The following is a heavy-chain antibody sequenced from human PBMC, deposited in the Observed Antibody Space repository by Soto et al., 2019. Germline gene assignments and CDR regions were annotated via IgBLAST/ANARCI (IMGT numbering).Heavy chain of an antibody. V-gene: IGHV3-21*01. Sequence: GGSLRLSCAASGFTFSSYSMNWVRQAPGKGLEWVSSISSSSSYIYYADSVKGRFTISRDNAKNSLYLQMNSLRAEDTAVYYCARRVDYGDFDAFDIWGQGTMVTVSS. CDR3: ARRVDYGDFDAFDI. CDR1: GFTFSSYS. D-gene: IGHD4-17*01. J-gene: IGHJ3*02. CDR2: ISSSSSYI.